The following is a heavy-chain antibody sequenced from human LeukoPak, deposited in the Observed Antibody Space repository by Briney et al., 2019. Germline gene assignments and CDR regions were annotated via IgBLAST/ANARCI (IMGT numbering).Heavy chain of an antibody. CDR1: GFTFSSYA. V-gene: IGHV3-23*01. CDR2: ISGSGGGT. CDR3: ARGRREQLVENWFDP. D-gene: IGHD6-13*01. Sequence: GGSLRLSCAASGFTFSSYAMSWVRQAPGKGLEWVSVISGSGGGTFYAGSVKGRFTISRDNSKNTLYLQMNSLRAEDTAVYYCARGRREQLVENWFDPWGQGTLVTVSS. J-gene: IGHJ5*02.